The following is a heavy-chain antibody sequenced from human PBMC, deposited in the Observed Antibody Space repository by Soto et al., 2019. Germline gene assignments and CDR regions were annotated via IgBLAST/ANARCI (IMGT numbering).Heavy chain of an antibody. V-gene: IGHV3-48*01. D-gene: IGHD4-17*01. J-gene: IGHJ3*02. CDR1: GFTFSSYS. CDR3: ARDPLNTVNDAFDI. Sequence: EVQLVESGGGWVQPGGSLRLSCAASGFTFSSYSMNWVRQAPGKGLEWVQYISSSSSTIYYADSVKGRFPIARENAKNSLYLQMNSLRAEDTAVYYCARDPLNTVNDAFDIWGQGTMVTVSS. CDR2: ISSSSSTI.